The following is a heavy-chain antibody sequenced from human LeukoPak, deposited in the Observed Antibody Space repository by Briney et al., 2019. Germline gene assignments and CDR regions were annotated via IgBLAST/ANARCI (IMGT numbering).Heavy chain of an antibody. CDR2: INWNGGST. V-gene: IGHV3-20*04. J-gene: IGHJ6*03. CDR3: ARTPIVYCSGGSCYSYYYYYMDV. D-gene: IGHD2-15*01. CDR1: GFTFDDYG. Sequence: PGGSLRLSCAASGFTFDDYGMTWVRQAPGKGLEWVSGINWNGGSTGYADSVKGRFTISRDNAKNSLYVQMNSLRAEDTAVYYCARTPIVYCSGGSCYSYYYYYMDVWGKGTTVTVSS.